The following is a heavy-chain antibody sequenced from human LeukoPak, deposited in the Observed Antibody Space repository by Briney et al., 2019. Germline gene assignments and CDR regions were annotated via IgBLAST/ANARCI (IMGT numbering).Heavy chain of an antibody. Sequence: SVKVSCKASGGTFSSYAISWVRQAPGQGLEWMGGTIPIFGTANYAQKFQGRVTITADKSTSTAYMELSSLRSEDTAVYYCARESEMMTTVVTGNAFDIWGQGTMVTVSS. J-gene: IGHJ3*02. CDR3: ARESEMMTTVVTGNAFDI. V-gene: IGHV1-69*06. D-gene: IGHD4-23*01. CDR2: TIPIFGTA. CDR1: GGTFSSYA.